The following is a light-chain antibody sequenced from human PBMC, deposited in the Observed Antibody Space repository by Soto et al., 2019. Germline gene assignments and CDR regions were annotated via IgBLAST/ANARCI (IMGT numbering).Light chain of an antibody. J-gene: IGKJ2*01. CDR1: QSVTGTN. V-gene: IGKV3-20*01. Sequence: EIVLTQSPGTLSLSPGEGATLSCRASQSVTGTNLAWYQQRPGQAPRLLIYDAVRRATGIPDRFSGSGSGKDFTLTISRLESEDCAVYYCHQYGSSLGTFGQGTKVEI. CDR3: HQYGSSLGT. CDR2: DAV.